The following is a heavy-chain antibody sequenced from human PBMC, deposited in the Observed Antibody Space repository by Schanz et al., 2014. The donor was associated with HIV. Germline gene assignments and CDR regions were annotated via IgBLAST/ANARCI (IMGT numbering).Heavy chain of an antibody. Sequence: VQLLESGGGLVQPGGSLRLSCAASGFTFSTYGMHWVRQAPGKGLEWVAVIWNDGTSKYYADSVKGRFTISRDASKNALYLQMNSLRAEDTAVYYCARDSQLFCSSTSCLFDCWGQGTLVTVSS. CDR1: GFTFSTYG. V-gene: IGHV3-33*01. CDR3: ARDSQLFCSSTSCLFDC. D-gene: IGHD2-2*01. J-gene: IGHJ4*02. CDR2: IWNDGTSK.